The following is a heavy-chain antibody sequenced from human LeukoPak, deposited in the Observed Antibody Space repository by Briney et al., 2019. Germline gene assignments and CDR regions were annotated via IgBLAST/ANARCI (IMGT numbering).Heavy chain of an antibody. CDR3: ARDYGDYYFDY. J-gene: IGHJ4*02. CDR2: ISSTGFYK. CDR1: GFTFGSYG. Sequence: GGSLRLSCAASGFTFGSYGMNWVRQAPGRGLEWVASISSTGFYKYYADSVKGRFTISRDDSKTSLYLQMNSLRGEDSGVYYCARDYGDYYFDYWGQGTLVSVSS. V-gene: IGHV3-21*01. D-gene: IGHD4-17*01.